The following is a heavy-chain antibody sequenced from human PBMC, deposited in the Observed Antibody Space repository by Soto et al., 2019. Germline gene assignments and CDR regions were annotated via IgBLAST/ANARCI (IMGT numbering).Heavy chain of an antibody. CDR3: ATSTSSSGQNDY. V-gene: IGHV1-69*01. D-gene: IGHD6-13*01. CDR1: GGTFNTFP. CDR2: IIPIFETA. Sequence: QVQLEQSGAEVKKPGSSVKVSCKASGGTFNTFPISWVRQAPGQGLEWIGGIIPIFETANYAQRLQDRLTITADESTRTAYMELSRLTSDDTAIYFCATSTSSSGQNDYWGLGTRVVVSS. J-gene: IGHJ4*02.